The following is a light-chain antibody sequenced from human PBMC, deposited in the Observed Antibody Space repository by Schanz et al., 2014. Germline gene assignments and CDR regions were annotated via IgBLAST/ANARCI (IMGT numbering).Light chain of an antibody. Sequence: AIQMTQSPSSLSASVGDKVTLNCRASQDVGNDLTWFQQHPGKAPKLLIYASSNLLDGVPSRFSGSGSGTEFRLTISSLQPEDFAFYYCQQDHNYPYTFGQGTNLEI. V-gene: IGKV1-6*02. CDR2: ASS. J-gene: IGKJ2*01. CDR1: QDVGND. CDR3: QQDHNYPYT.